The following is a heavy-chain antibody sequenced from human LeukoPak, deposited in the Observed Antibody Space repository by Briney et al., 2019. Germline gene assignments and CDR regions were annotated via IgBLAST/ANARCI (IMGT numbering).Heavy chain of an antibody. V-gene: IGHV3-23*01. CDR2: ISGSGGST. J-gene: IGHJ4*02. Sequence: GGSLRLSCAASGFTFSSYAMSWVRQAPGKGLEWVSAISGSGGSTYYADSVKGRFTISRDNSKNTLYLQMNSLRAEDTAVYYCATRRHLGIYCSSTSCYDYWGQGTLVTVSS. D-gene: IGHD2-2*01. CDR3: ATRRHLGIYCSSTSCYDY. CDR1: GFTFSSYA.